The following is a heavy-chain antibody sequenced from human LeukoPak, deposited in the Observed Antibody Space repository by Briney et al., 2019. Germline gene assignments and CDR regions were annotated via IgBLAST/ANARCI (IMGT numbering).Heavy chain of an antibody. V-gene: IGHV3-23*01. CDR1: GFTFSDFA. Sequence: PGGSLRLSCAASGFTFSDFAMSWVRQTPGKGLQWVSAISSNGGSTYYADSVKGRFTVSRDMSTNTLYLQMNSLGAGDTAVYYCAKVAHSGSYGLFDSWGQGALVTVSS. D-gene: IGHD1-26*01. J-gene: IGHJ4*01. CDR2: ISSNGGST. CDR3: AKVAHSGSYGLFDS.